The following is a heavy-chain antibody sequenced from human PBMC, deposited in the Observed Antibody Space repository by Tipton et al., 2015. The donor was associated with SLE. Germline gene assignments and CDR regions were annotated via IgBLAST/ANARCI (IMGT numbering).Heavy chain of an antibody. CDR2: SGTRGHGT. CDR1: GITLSDYF. J-gene: IGHJ4*02. CDR3: ARYVYGDYRVIDY. V-gene: IGHV3-11*01. D-gene: IGHD4-11*01. Sequence: GSLRLSCAVSGITLSDYFMSWVRQAPGKGLEWIGYSGTRGHGTLYADSVKGRFTFSRDNAKNTLFLQMDSLRAEDTAMYFCARYVYGDYRVIDYWGQGTLVSVSS.